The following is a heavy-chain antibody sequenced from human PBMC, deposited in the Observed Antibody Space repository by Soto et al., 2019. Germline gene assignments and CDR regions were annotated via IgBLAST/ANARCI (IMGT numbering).Heavy chain of an antibody. CDR2: ISYDGSNK. D-gene: IGHD2-2*01. CDR3: AKGLGTGYCSSTSCTPDN. Sequence: GGSLRLSCAASGFTFSSYGMHWVRQAPGKGLEWVAVISYDGSNKYYADSVKGRFTISRDNSKNTLYLQMNSLRAEDTAVYYCAKGLGTGYCSSTSCTPDNWGQGTLVTVSS. V-gene: IGHV3-30*18. J-gene: IGHJ4*02. CDR1: GFTFSSYG.